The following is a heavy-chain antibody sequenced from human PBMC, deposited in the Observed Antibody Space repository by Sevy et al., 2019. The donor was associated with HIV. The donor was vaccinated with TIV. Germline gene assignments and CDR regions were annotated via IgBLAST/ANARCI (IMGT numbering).Heavy chain of an antibody. CDR3: ARDGARITMVQGVMAYYHGMDV. CDR2: ISSSSNYL. V-gene: IGHV3-21*01. Sequence: GGSLRLSCAASGFTFSTYSMNWVRQAPGKGLEWVSSISSSSNYLYYADSVKGGFTISRDNAKNSLYLQMNSVRAEDTAVYYCARDGARITMVQGVMAYYHGMDVWGQGTTVTVSS. CDR1: GFTFSTYS. J-gene: IGHJ6*02. D-gene: IGHD3-10*01.